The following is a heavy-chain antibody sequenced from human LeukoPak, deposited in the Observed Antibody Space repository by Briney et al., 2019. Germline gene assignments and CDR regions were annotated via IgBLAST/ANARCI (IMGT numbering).Heavy chain of an antibody. CDR3: ARDNSIADRGWWFDP. D-gene: IGHD4-23*01. CDR2: INPRGSST. J-gene: IGHJ5*02. CDR1: GYIFTNHY. Sequence: ASVKVSCKASGYIFTNHYMHWVRQAPGQGLEWMGLINPRGSSTLYAEKFRGRIIMTRDMSTATDYMELSSLRSEDTAVYYCARDNSIADRGWWFDPWGQGTLVTVSS. V-gene: IGHV1-46*01.